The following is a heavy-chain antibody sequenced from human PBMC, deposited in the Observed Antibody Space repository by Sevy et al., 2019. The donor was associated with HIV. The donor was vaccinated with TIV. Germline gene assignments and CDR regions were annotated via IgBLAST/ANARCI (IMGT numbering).Heavy chain of an antibody. CDR3: ARELYCSSTSCYDAFDI. D-gene: IGHD2-2*01. J-gene: IGHJ3*02. CDR2: INPNSGGT. CDR1: GYTFTGYY. Sequence: ASMKVSCKASGYTFTGYYMHWVRQAPGQGLEWMGWINPNSGGTNYAQKFQGRVTMTRDTSISTAYMELSRLRSDDTAVYYCARELYCSSTSCYDAFDIWGQGTMVTVSS. V-gene: IGHV1-2*02.